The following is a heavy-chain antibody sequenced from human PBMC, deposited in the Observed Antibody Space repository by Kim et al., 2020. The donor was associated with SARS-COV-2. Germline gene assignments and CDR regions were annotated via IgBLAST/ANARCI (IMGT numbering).Heavy chain of an antibody. D-gene: IGHD6-6*01. V-gene: IGHV3-9*01. J-gene: IGHJ5*02. CDR3: AKDGYSSSSYVFDFWFDP. CDR1: GFTFDDYA. Sequence: GGSLRLSCAASGFTFDDYAMHWVRQAPAKGLEWVSGISWNSGSIGYADSVKGRFTISRDNAKNSLYLQMNSLRAEDTALYYCAKDGYSSSSYVFDFWFDPWGQGTLVTVSS. CDR2: ISWNSGSI.